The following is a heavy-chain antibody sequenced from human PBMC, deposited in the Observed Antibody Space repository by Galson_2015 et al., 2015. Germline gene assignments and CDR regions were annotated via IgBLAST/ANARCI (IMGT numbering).Heavy chain of an antibody. V-gene: IGHV3-30-3*01. Sequence: SLRLSCAASGFTFSSYAMHWVRQAPGKGLEWVAVISYDGSNKYYADSVKGRFTISRDNSKNTLYLQMNSLRAEDTAVYYCAREPVSIAVAVVHYYYGMDVWGQGTTVTVSS. D-gene: IGHD6-19*01. J-gene: IGHJ6*02. CDR2: ISYDGSNK. CDR1: GFTFSSYA. CDR3: AREPVSIAVAVVHYYYGMDV.